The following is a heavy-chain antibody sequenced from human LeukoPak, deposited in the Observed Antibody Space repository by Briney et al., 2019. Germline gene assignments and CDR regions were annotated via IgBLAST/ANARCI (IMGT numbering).Heavy chain of an antibody. CDR3: ARVDYYYDSSGHDAFDI. CDR1: GYTFTDYY. D-gene: IGHD3-22*01. V-gene: IGHV1-2*02. CDR2: INPHSGST. Sequence: GASVKVSCKASGYTFTDYYLHWVRQAPGQGLEWMGWINPHSGSTNYAQKFQGRVTMTRDTSISTAYMELSRLRSDDTAVYYCARVDYYYDSSGHDAFDIWGQGTMVTVSS. J-gene: IGHJ3*02.